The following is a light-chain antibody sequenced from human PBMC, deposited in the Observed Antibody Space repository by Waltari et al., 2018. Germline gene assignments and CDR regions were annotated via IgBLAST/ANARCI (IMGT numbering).Light chain of an antibody. CDR2: DVR. CDR1: SRDVGAYNY. V-gene: IGLV2-14*01. Sequence: HSALTQPASVSGSPGQSITIPCPGTSRDVGAYNYVSWYQQHPGKAPKLMIYDVRQRPSGVSNRFSGSKSGNTASLTISGLQAEDEADYYCSSYTSSNTCDVVFGGGTKLTVL. J-gene: IGLJ2*01. CDR3: SSYTSSNTCDVV.